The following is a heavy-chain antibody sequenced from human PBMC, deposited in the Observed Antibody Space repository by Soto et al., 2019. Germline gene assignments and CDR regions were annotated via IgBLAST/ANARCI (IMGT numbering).Heavy chain of an antibody. CDR3: ARWYSSSWGWYYYYGMDV. Sequence: ASVKVSCKASGYTFTSYGISWVRQAPGQGLEWMGWTSAYNGNTNYAQKLQGRVTMTTDTSTSTAYMELRSLRSDDTAVYYCARWYSSSWGWYYYYGMDVWGQGTTVTVSS. J-gene: IGHJ6*02. CDR1: GYTFTSYG. CDR2: TSAYNGNT. D-gene: IGHD6-13*01. V-gene: IGHV1-18*04.